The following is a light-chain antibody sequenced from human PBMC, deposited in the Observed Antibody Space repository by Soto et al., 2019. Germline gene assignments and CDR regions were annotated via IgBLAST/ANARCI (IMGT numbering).Light chain of an antibody. Sequence: EIVMTQSPATLSVSPGERATLSCRASQSVSSNLAWYQQKPGQAPRLLIYGASTRATGIPARFSGSGSGTEFTLTISSLQSEDFAVYYCQQYNNWPPLLTFGGWTKLEIK. V-gene: IGKV3-15*01. CDR2: GAS. J-gene: IGKJ4*01. CDR1: QSVSSN. CDR3: QQYNNWPPLLT.